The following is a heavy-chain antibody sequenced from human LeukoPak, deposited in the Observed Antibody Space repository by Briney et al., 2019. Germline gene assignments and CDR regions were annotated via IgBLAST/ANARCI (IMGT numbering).Heavy chain of an antibody. J-gene: IGHJ6*02. CDR1: GGSISSGDYY. Sequence: NPSQTLSLTCTVSGGSISSGDYYWSWIRQPPGKGLEWIGYIYYSGSTYYNPSLKSRVTISVDTSKNQFSLKLSSVTAADTAVYYCARVAGRIAAAGTAERYYYYGMDVWGQGTTVTVSS. D-gene: IGHD6-13*01. CDR2: IYYSGST. V-gene: IGHV4-30-4*01. CDR3: ARVAGRIAAAGTAERYYYYGMDV.